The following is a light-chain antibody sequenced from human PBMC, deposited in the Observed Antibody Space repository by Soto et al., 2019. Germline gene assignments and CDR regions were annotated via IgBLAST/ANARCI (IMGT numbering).Light chain of an antibody. J-gene: IGLJ1*01. CDR2: DVD. V-gene: IGLV2-8*01. CDR1: GSDVGGYDS. Sequence: QSALTQPPSASGSPGQSVTISCSGTGSDVGGYDSVSWYQHHPGKVPKLIIFDVDKWPSGVPDRFSGFKSGNTASLTVSGLRAEDEADYYCSSYAGSNTFVFGTGTKVTVL. CDR3: SSYAGSNTFV.